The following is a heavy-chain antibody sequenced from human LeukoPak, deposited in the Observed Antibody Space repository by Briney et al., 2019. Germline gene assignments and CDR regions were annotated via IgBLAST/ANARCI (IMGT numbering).Heavy chain of an antibody. CDR1: GFTFSSYA. Sequence: PGGSLRLSCAASGFTFSSYAMSRVRQAPGKGPEWVANIRQDGNEKYYVGSVRGRFTISRDNARNLVYLQMNSLRVEDTALYYCVRGLDDWGQGTPVTVSS. CDR3: VRGLDD. J-gene: IGHJ4*02. D-gene: IGHD6-19*01. V-gene: IGHV3-7*01. CDR2: IRQDGNEK.